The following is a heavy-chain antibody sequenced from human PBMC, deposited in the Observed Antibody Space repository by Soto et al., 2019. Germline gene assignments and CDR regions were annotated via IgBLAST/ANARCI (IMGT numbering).Heavy chain of an antibody. CDR1: GGSISSGNW. CDR3: ARDFHDSSLDY. J-gene: IGHJ4*02. D-gene: IGHD3-22*01. Sequence: SETLSLTCAVSGGSISSGNWWTWVRQPPGKGLEWIGEIYLSGSTYYNPSLKSRVTMSVDKSKNQFSLKLSSVTAADTAVYYCARDFHDSSLDYWGQGVLVTVSS. CDR2: IYLSGST. V-gene: IGHV4-4*02.